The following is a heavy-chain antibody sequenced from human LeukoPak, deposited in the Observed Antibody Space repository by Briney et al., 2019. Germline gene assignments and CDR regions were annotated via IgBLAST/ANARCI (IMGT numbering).Heavy chain of an antibody. J-gene: IGHJ6*03. V-gene: IGHV3-66*01. Sequence: GGSLRLSCAASGFTVSSNYMSWVRQAPGKGLEWVSVIYSGGSTYYADSVKGRFTISRDNSKNTLYLQMNSLRAEDTAVYYCAKGTQQLVAGSDYYYYYYMDVWGKGTTVTVSS. D-gene: IGHD6-6*01. CDR2: IYSGGST. CDR1: GFTVSSNY. CDR3: AKGTQQLVAGSDYYYYYYMDV.